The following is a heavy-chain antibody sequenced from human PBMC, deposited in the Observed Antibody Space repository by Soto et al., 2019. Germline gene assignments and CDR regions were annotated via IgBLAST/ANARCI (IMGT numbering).Heavy chain of an antibody. CDR2: ISAYNGDT. J-gene: IGHJ4*02. CDR1: GYTFTSYG. CDR3: ARSGAYCTSITCCFDSS. D-gene: IGHD2-8*01. Sequence: QAQLVQSGGEVKKPGASVKVSCRASGYTFTSYGYAWVRQAPGQGLEWMGWISAYNGDTNYAQKLQDRVSVPTDSSTTRAHMELRNLGSHDTAVYYCARSGAYCTSITCCFDSSWVLGTLVTVSS. V-gene: IGHV1-18*01.